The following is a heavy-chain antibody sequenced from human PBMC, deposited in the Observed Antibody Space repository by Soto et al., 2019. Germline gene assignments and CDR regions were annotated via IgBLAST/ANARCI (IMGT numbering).Heavy chain of an antibody. D-gene: IGHD1-26*01. CDR1: AYTFTSYA. CDR2: INAGNGNT. V-gene: IGHV1-3*05. Sequence: QVQLVQSGAEEKKPGASVKVSCKASAYTFTSYAMHWVRQAPGQRLEWMGWINAGNGNTKYSQKFQGRVTITRDTAASTAYMELSSRRSEDTAVYYCARDRSGSCDYWGQGTLVTVSS. CDR3: ARDRSGSCDY. J-gene: IGHJ4*02.